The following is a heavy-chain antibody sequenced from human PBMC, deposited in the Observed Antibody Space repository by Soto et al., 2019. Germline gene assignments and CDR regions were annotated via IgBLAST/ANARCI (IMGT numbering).Heavy chain of an antibody. CDR1: GGTFSSYA. D-gene: IGHD2-2*02. J-gene: IGHJ6*02. CDR3: AGYCSSTSCYNHYYGMDV. Sequence: ASVKVSCKASGGTFSSYAISWVRQAPGQGLEWMGGIIPIFGTANYAQKFQGRVTITADESTSTAYMELSSLRSEDTAVYYCAGYCSSTSCYNHYYGMDVWGQGTTVTVSS. CDR2: IIPIFGTA. V-gene: IGHV1-69*13.